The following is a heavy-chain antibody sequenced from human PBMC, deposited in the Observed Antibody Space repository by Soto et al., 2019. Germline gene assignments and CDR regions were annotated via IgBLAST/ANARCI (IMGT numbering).Heavy chain of an antibody. Sequence: PSETLSLTCTVSGGSISSYYWSWIRQPPGKGLEWIGYIYYSGSTNYNPSLKSRVTISVDTSKNQFSLKLSSVTAADTAVYYCARVQNGGYSYGSRPDYYYYYGMDVWGQGTTVTVSS. CDR1: GGSISSYY. V-gene: IGHV4-59*01. CDR2: IYYSGST. D-gene: IGHD5-18*01. J-gene: IGHJ6*02. CDR3: ARVQNGGYSYGSRPDYYYYYGMDV.